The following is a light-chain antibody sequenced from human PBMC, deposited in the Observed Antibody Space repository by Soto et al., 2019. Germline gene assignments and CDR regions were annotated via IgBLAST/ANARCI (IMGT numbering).Light chain of an antibody. J-gene: IGLJ3*02. Sequence: SYELTQPPSVSVSPGQTARITCSGDALPKQYASWYQQKPGQAPVVVIYKDSERSSGIPERFSGSSSGTTVTLTISGVQAEDEADYYCQSAERVFGGGTKLTVL. V-gene: IGLV3-25*03. CDR3: QSAERV. CDR1: ALPKQY. CDR2: KDS.